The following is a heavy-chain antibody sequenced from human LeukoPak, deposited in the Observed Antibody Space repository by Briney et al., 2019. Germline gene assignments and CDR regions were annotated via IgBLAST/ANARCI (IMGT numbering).Heavy chain of an antibody. CDR3: ARATSVGVTAGRRFFDL. Sequence: SETLSLTCTVSGGSISSGGYYWSWIRQPPGKGLEWIGYIYHSGSTYYNPSLKSRVTISVDRSKSQFSLKLSSVTAADTAVYFWARATSVGVTAGRRFFDLWGRGTLVTVSS. D-gene: IGHD2-2*01. CDR1: GGSISSGGYY. J-gene: IGHJ2*01. V-gene: IGHV4-30-2*01. CDR2: IYHSGST.